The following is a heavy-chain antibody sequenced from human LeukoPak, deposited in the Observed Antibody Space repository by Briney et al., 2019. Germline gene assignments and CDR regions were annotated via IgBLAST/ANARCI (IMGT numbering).Heavy chain of an antibody. V-gene: IGHV3-33*01. CDR2: IWYDGSNK. J-gene: IGHJ1*01. CDR1: GFTFSSYG. Sequence: GGSLRLSCAASGFTFSSYGMHWVRQAPGKGLEWVAVIWYDGSNKYYADSVKGRFTISRDNSKNTLYLQMNSLRAEDTAVYYCARPMVRGVITDFQHWGQGTLVTVSS. CDR3: ARPMVRGVITDFQH. D-gene: IGHD3-10*01.